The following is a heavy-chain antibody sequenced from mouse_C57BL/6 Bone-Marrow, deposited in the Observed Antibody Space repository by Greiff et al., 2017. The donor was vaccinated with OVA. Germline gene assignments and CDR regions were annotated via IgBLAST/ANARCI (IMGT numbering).Heavy chain of an antibody. J-gene: IGHJ4*01. D-gene: IGHD1-1*01. CDR3: ARDVVAPVDY. Sequence: EVKVVESGGDLVKPGGSLKLSCAASGFTFSSYGMSWVRQTPDKRLEWVATISSGGSYTYYPDSVKGRFTISRDNAKNTLYLQMSSLKSEDTAMYYCARDVVAPVDYWGQGTSVTVSS. V-gene: IGHV5-6*01. CDR1: GFTFSSYG. CDR2: ISSGGSYT.